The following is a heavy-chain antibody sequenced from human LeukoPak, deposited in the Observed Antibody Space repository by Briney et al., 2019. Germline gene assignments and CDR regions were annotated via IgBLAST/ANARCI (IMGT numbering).Heavy chain of an antibody. CDR1: GFTFSSYA. D-gene: IGHD6-13*01. CDR3: ARGGSSWASAEYFQH. CDR2: ISSNGGST. J-gene: IGHJ1*01. V-gene: IGHV3-64*01. Sequence: PGGSLRLSCAASGFTFSSYAMHWVRQAPGKGLEYVSAISSNGGSTYYANSVKGRFTISRDNSKNTLYLQMGSLRAEDMAVYYCARGGSSWASAEYFQHWGQGTLVTVSS.